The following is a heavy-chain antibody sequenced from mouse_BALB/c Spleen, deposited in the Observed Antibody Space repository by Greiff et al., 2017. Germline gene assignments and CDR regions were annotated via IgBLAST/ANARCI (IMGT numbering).Heavy chain of an antibody. CDR3: TRDSTMTYFDY. CDR1: GFTFSSYT. J-gene: IGHJ2*01. Sequence: EVMLVESGGGLVKPGGSLKLSCAASGFTFSSYTMSWVRQTPEKRLEWVATISSGGSYTYYPDSVKGRFTISRDNAKNTLYLQMSSLKSEDTAMYYCTRDSTMTYFDYWGQGTTLTVSS. D-gene: IGHD2-4*01. CDR2: ISSGGSYT. V-gene: IGHV5-6-4*01.